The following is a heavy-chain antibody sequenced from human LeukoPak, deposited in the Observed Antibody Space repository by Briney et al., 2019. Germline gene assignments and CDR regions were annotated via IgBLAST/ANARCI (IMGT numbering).Heavy chain of an antibody. CDR1: GFTFSSHG. D-gene: IGHD6-25*01. J-gene: IGHJ6*03. CDR3: AKNPPTAGGTGDYYYYYMDV. Sequence: GGSLRLSCAASGFTFSSHGMSWVRRAPAKGLEWVSVIVGIAFSTYYADSVKGRFTISRDKSKNTLYLQMNSLRTEDTAVYYCAKNPPTAGGTGDYYYYYMDVWGKGTAVTVSS. CDR2: IVGIAFST. V-gene: IGHV3-23*01.